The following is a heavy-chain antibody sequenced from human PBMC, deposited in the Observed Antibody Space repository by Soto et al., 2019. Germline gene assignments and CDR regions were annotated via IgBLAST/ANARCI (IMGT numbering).Heavy chain of an antibody. CDR3: AKDVHYDIVTGIEYFHH. CDR1: EFTFSSYA. Sequence: EVQLLESGGGLVQPGGSLKLSCAASEFTFSSYAMSWVRQAPGKGLEWVSGISGTGRVTNYAESVKGRFTISRDNPKSTLFLQMNSLRPEYTAGYYCAKDVHYDIVTGIEYFHHWGQGTLVTVSS. D-gene: IGHD3-9*01. CDR2: ISGTGRVT. J-gene: IGHJ1*01. V-gene: IGHV3-23*01.